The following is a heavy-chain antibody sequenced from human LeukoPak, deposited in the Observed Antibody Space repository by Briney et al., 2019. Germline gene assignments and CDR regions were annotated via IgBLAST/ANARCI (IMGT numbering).Heavy chain of an antibody. D-gene: IGHD6-13*01. V-gene: IGHV1-2*02. CDR3: ARDYSSSFGFAFDI. CDR1: GYTFTGYY. J-gene: IGHJ3*02. CDR2: INPNSGGT. Sequence: GASVKVSCKASGYTFTGYYMHWVRQAPGQGLEWMGWINPNSGGTNYAQKFQGRVTMTRDTSISTAYMELSRLRSDDTAVYYCARDYSSSFGFAFDIWGQGTMVTASS.